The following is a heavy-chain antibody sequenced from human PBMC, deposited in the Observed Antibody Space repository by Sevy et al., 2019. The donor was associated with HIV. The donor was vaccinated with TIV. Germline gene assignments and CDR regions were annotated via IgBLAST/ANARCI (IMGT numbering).Heavy chain of an antibody. CDR2: ISGSGGST. V-gene: IGHV3-23*01. CDR1: GFTFSSYA. CDR3: VKGFLVGATVGWFDP. D-gene: IGHD1-26*01. J-gene: IGHJ5*02. Sequence: GGSLRLSCAASGFTFSSYAMSWVRQAPGKGLEWVSAISGSGGSTYYADSVKGRFTISRDNSKNTLYLQMNSLRAEDTAVYYCVKGFLVGATVGWFDPWGQGTLVTVSS.